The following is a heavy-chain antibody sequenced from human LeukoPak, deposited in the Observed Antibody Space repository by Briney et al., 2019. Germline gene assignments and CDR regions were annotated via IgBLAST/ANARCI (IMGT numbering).Heavy chain of an antibody. Sequence: GGSLRLPWVASGFTFRNYYMSWVRHAPGKGLEGVTNINPDGDEGYYVDAVNGRFTISRKNTKNSVTLQMISLRAEDTAVSSFVAECYESLAGSNWGQGSLVTVSS. CDR1: GFTFRNYY. CDR2: INPDGDEG. J-gene: IGHJ1*01. CDR3: VAECYESLAGSN. D-gene: IGHD6-19*01. V-gene: IGHV3-7*01.